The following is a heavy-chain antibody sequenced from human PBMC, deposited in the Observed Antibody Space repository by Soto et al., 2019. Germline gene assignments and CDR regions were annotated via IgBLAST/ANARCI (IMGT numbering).Heavy chain of an antibody. D-gene: IGHD3-9*01. Sequence: PSQTLSLTCVISGDSVSSTSAAWNWIRQSPSRGLEWLGRTCYRSKWYNDYAVSVKSRIIINPDTSKNQFSLQLNSVTPEDTAVYYCAFDSSLPGAIYAFDFWGQGTLVTVSA. J-gene: IGHJ4*02. CDR2: TCYRSKWYN. CDR1: GDSVSSTSAA. CDR3: AFDSSLPGAIYAFDF. V-gene: IGHV6-1*01.